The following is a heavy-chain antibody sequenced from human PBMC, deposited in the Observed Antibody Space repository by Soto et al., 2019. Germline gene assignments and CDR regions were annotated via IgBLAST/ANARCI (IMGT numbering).Heavy chain of an antibody. J-gene: IGHJ6*02. CDR1: GFTFSSYA. V-gene: IGHV3-23*01. D-gene: IGHD6-13*01. CDR2: ISGSGGST. CDR3: AKRIAAAGSFHYGMDV. Sequence: GGSLRLSCAASGFTFSSYAMSWVRQAPGKGLEWVSAISGSGGSTYYADSVKGRFTISRDNSKNTLYLQMNSLRAEDTAVYYCAKRIAAAGSFHYGMDVWGQGTTVTVSS.